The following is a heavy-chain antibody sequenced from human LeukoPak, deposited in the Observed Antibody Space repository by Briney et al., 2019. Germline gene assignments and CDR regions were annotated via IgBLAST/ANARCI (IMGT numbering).Heavy chain of an antibody. CDR2: ISYDGSNK. D-gene: IGHD2-15*01. CDR1: GFTFSSYG. V-gene: IGHV3-30*03. Sequence: GGSLRLSCAASGFTFSSYGMHWVRQAPGKGLEWVAVISYDGSNKYYADSVKGRFTISRDNSKNTLYLQMNSLGAEDTAVYYCARENIVVVVVVEYYYGMDVWGQGTTVTVSS. J-gene: IGHJ6*02. CDR3: ARENIVVVVVVEYYYGMDV.